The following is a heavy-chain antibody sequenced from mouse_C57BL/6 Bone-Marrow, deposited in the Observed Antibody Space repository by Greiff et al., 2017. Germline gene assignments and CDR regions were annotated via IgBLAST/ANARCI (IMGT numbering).Heavy chain of an antibody. J-gene: IGHJ1*03. CDR3: TRGGDGYYWYFDV. V-gene: IGHV6-6*01. CDR1: GFTFSDAW. D-gene: IGHD2-3*01. CDR2: IRNKANNHAT. Sequence: EVKLVESGGGLVQPGGSMKLSCAASGFTFSDAWMDWVRQSPEKGLEWVAEIRNKANNHATYYAESVKGRFTISRDDSKSSVYLQMNSLRAEDPGIYYCTRGGDGYYWYFDVWGTGTTVTVSS.